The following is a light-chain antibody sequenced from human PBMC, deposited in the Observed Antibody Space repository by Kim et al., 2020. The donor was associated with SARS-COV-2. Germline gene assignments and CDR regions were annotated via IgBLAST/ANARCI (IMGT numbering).Light chain of an antibody. CDR3: QQRRNWPPLT. V-gene: IGKV3-11*01. CDR2: DAS. J-gene: IGKJ4*01. CDR1: QNVDIY. Sequence: TVLTQSPATLSLSPGERATLSCRASQNVDIYLAWYQQKPGQAPRLLIYDASNRATGIPARFSGSGSGTEFTLTISSLEPEDFAVYYCQQRRNWPPLTFGGGTKVDIK.